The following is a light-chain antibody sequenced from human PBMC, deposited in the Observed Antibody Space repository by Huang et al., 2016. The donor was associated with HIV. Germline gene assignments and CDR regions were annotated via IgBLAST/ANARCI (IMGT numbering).Light chain of an antibody. CDR2: DAS. CDR1: HDINTY. V-gene: IGKV1-9*01. Sequence: QLTQSPSSLSASIGDRVTIACRASHDINTYLAWYQQKPGRAPKLLIYDASTLQTGVPSRFRGCGSGTAVSLTITSLQPDDFAVYYCQQLSAYPLSFGPGTTVD. J-gene: IGKJ3*01. CDR3: QQLSAYPLS.